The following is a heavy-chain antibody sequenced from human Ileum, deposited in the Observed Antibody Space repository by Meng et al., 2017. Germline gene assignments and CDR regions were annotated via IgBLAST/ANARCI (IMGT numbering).Heavy chain of an antibody. D-gene: IGHD3-22*01. J-gene: IGHJ4*02. CDR2: IFQSGRT. V-gene: IGHV4-4*02. Sequence: QGHVRESGPRLGKPSGTLSLTCAVSGTWWSWVRQPPGKGLEWIGEIFQSGRTNNNPSLKSRVTISIDKSKSQISLQLSAVTAADTAVYSCATSNDRDVYYLGYWGQGTLVTVSS. CDR3: ATSNDRDVYYLGY. CDR1: GTW.